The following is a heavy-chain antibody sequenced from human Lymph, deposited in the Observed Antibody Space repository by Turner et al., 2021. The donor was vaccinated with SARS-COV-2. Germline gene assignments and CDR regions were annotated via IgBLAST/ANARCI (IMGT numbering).Heavy chain of an antibody. CDR1: GFTFSSYG. Sequence: QVQLVESGGGVVQPGRSLRLSCAASGFTFSSYGMHWVRQAPGKGLVWVAVISYDGSNKYYADSVTGRFTISRDNSKNTLYLQMNSLRAEDTAVYYCAKVRSIFGVVIGGMDVWGQGTTVTVSS. D-gene: IGHD3-3*01. CDR3: AKVRSIFGVVIGGMDV. CDR2: ISYDGSNK. J-gene: IGHJ6*02. V-gene: IGHV3-30*18.